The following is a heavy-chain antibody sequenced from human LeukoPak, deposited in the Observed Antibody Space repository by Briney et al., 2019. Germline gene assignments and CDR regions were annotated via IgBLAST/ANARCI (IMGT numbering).Heavy chain of an antibody. Sequence: VASVKVSCKASGGALSDYTISWVRQAPGQGLEWMGAILPMLGTAKYAQSLLGRVTITTDDSSSTVYMELSSLRFEDTASYFCARDGLLTRTGMDVWGEGTTVTVSS. CDR3: ARDGLLTRTGMDV. CDR1: GGALSDYT. J-gene: IGHJ6*03. CDR2: ILPMLGTA. D-gene: IGHD3/OR15-3a*01. V-gene: IGHV1-69*16.